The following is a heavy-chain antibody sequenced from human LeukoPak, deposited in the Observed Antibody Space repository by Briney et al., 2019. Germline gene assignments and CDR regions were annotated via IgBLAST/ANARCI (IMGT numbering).Heavy chain of an antibody. CDR3: ARTQTPTLFDY. CDR2: IYYSGRT. CDR1: GGSISSYY. V-gene: IGHV4-59*01. J-gene: IGHJ4*02. Sequence: SETLSLTCTVSGGSISSYYWSWIRQPPGKGLEWIGYIYYSGRTNYNPSLKSRVTISVDTSKNQFSLKLSSVTAADTAVYYCARTQTPTLFDYWGQGTLVTVSS.